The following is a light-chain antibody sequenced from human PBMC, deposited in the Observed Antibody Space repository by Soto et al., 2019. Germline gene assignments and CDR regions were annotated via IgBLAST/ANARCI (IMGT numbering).Light chain of an antibody. V-gene: IGKV3-15*01. J-gene: IGKJ4*01. Sequence: EIVMTQSPATLSVSPGERATLSCRASQSVGSNFAWYQQRPGQAPRLLIYGASTRATGIPARFSGSASGTEFTLIISSLQSEDFAVYYCQQRSNWPLTFGGGTKVDIK. CDR1: QSVGSN. CDR3: QQRSNWPLT. CDR2: GAS.